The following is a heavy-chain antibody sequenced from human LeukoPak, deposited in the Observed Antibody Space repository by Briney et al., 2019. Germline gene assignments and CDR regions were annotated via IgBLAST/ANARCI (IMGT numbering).Heavy chain of an antibody. CDR1: GGSFSGYY. D-gene: IGHD5-12*01. CDR2: INHSGST. Sequence: KPSETLSLTCAVYGGSFSGYYWSWNRQPPGKGLEWIGEINHSGSTNYNPSLKSRVIISVDTSKNQFSLKLSSVTAADTAVYYCARAVRVDIVATFHFDYWGQGTLVTVSS. CDR3: ARAVRVDIVATFHFDY. V-gene: IGHV4-34*01. J-gene: IGHJ4*02.